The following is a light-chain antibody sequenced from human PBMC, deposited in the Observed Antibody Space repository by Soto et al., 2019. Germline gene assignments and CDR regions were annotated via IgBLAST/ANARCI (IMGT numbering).Light chain of an antibody. CDR3: SSYTSSSTLVV. J-gene: IGLJ2*01. CDR1: SRDVDGYNY. Sequence: QSALTQPASVSGSPGQSITISCTGTSRDVDGYNYVSWYQQHPGKAPKLMIYEVSNRPSGVSNRFSGSKSGNTASLTISGLQAEDEADYYCSSYTSSSTLVVFGGGTKLTVL. CDR2: EVS. V-gene: IGLV2-14*01.